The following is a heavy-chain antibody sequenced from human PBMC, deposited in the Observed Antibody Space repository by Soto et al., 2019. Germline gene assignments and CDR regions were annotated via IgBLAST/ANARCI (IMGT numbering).Heavy chain of an antibody. D-gene: IGHD6-13*01. CDR1: GYTFTGYY. Sequence: QVQLVQSGAEVKKPGASVKVSCKASGYTFTGYYMHWVRQAPGQGLEWMGWINPNSGGTNYAQKFQGRFTMTRDTSISTAYMELSRLRSDDTAVYYCARVQGSKWQQLNYAFDIWGQGTMVTVSS. J-gene: IGHJ3*02. CDR3: ARVQGSKWQQLNYAFDI. V-gene: IGHV1-2*02. CDR2: INPNSGGT.